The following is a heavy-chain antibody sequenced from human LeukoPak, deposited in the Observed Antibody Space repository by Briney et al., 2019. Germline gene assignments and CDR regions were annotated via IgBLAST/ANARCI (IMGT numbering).Heavy chain of an antibody. CDR2: IIPIFGTA. J-gene: IGHJ6*04. D-gene: IGHD2-2*01. V-gene: IGHV1-69*06. CDR1: GGTFSSYA. Sequence: ASVKVSCEASGGTFSSYAISWVRQAPGQGLEWMGGIIPIFGTANYAQKFQGRVTITADKSTSTAYMELSSLRSEDTAVYYCARQDVEDIVVVPAANSPYYYGMDVWGKGTTVTVSS. CDR3: ARQDVEDIVVVPAANSPYYYGMDV.